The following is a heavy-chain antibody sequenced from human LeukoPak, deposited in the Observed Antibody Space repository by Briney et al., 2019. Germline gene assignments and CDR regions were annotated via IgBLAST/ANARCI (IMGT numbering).Heavy chain of an antibody. V-gene: IGHV1-69*13. CDR1: GGTFSSYA. Sequence: ASVKVSCKASGGTFSSYAISWVRQAPGQGLEWMGGIIPIFGTANYAQKFQGRVTITADESTSTAYMELSSLRSEDTAVYYCARDQSMAVGSGYYYSTLDYWGQGTLVTVSS. D-gene: IGHD3-22*01. CDR2: IIPIFGTA. J-gene: IGHJ4*02. CDR3: ARDQSMAVGSGYYYSTLDY.